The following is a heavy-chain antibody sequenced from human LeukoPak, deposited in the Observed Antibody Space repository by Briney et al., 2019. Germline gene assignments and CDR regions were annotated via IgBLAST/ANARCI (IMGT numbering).Heavy chain of an antibody. CDR3: ARDTHSSSRYSYYYYMDV. J-gene: IGHJ6*03. D-gene: IGHD2-15*01. Sequence: KPSETLSLICTVSGGSISSYYWSWIRQPPGKGLEWIGYIYYSGSTNYNPSLKSRVTISLDTSKNQFSLKLSSVTAADTAVYYCARDTHSSSRYSYYYYMDVWGKGTTVTVSS. CDR1: GGSISSYY. CDR2: IYYSGST. V-gene: IGHV4-59*01.